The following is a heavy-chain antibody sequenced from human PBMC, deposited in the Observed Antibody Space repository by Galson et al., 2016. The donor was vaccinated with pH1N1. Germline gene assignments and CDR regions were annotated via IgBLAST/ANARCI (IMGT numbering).Heavy chain of an antibody. CDR2: ISWNSGSI. J-gene: IGHJ4*02. CDR3: AKVDGYYLGYFDY. V-gene: IGHV3-9*01. Sequence: SLRLSCAASGFTFDDYAMHWVRQAPGKGLEWVSGISWNSGSIGYADSVKGRFTISRDNAKNSLYLQMNSLRAEDTALHYCAKVDGYYLGYFDYWGQGTLVTVSS. CDR1: GFTFDDYA. D-gene: IGHD1-26*01.